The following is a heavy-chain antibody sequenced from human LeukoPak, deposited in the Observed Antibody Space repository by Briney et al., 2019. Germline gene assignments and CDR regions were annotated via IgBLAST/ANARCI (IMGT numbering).Heavy chain of an antibody. J-gene: IGHJ4*02. V-gene: IGHV5-51*01. Sequence: GESLKISCRGSGYNFPTYWIGWVRQMPGKGLEWMGIIYPDDSDTTYSPSFQGQVTISADKSISTAYLQWSSLKASDTAMYYCARQTGFAAAGIDYWGQGTLVTVSS. CDR2: IYPDDSDT. CDR3: ARQTGFAAAGIDY. CDR1: GYNFPTYW. D-gene: IGHD6-13*01.